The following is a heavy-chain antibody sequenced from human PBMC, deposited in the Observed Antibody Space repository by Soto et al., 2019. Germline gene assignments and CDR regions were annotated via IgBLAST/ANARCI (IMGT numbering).Heavy chain of an antibody. CDR1: GFTFRNYA. J-gene: IGHJ6*02. Sequence: EAQLLESGGGWVQPGGFLRLSCAASGFTFRNYAMSWVRQAPGKGLEWVSTISGSGGSTYYADSVKGRFTISRDNSQNTLYLQMNSLRAEDTAVYYCAKTTVIVGYYYGMDVWGQGTTVTVSS. CDR2: ISGSGGST. D-gene: IGHD4-17*01. CDR3: AKTTVIVGYYYGMDV. V-gene: IGHV3-23*01.